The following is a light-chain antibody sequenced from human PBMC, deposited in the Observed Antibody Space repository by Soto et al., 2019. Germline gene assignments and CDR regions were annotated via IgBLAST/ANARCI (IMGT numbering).Light chain of an antibody. V-gene: IGKV3D-15*01. CDR1: QTVSSN. CDR3: QQYNDWYT. CDR2: GAS. Sequence: VVVTQSPATLSVSPGERATLSCRASQTVSSNLAWYQQKPGQAPRLLIYGASTRATGIPARFSGSGSGTEFTLTISSLQSEDSAVYYCQQYNDWYTFGQGTRLEI. J-gene: IGKJ2*01.